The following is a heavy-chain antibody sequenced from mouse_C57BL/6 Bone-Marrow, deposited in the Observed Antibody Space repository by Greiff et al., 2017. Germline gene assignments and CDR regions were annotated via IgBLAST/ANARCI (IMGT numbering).Heavy chain of an antibody. Sequence: EVQVVESEGGLVQPGSSMKLSCTASGFTFSDYYMAWVRQVPEKGLEWVANINYDGSSTYYLDSLKSRFIISRDNAKNILYLQMSSLKSEDTATYYCARETVVAPYAMDYWGQGTSVTVSS. CDR3: ARETVVAPYAMDY. D-gene: IGHD1-1*01. J-gene: IGHJ4*01. V-gene: IGHV5-16*01. CDR2: INYDGSST. CDR1: GFTFSDYY.